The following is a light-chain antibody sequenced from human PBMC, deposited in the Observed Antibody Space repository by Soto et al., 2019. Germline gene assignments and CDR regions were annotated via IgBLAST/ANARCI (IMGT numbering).Light chain of an antibody. CDR3: QQRSELT. J-gene: IGKJ4*01. CDR2: DAS. CDR1: QSVSSY. Sequence: EIVLTQSPATLSLSPGERATLSCRASQSVSSYLAWYQQKPGQAPRLLIYDASNRATGIPARFSGSGSGTDFTLTISSLEPEDVAVYYCQQRSELTFGGGTKVEIK. V-gene: IGKV3-11*01.